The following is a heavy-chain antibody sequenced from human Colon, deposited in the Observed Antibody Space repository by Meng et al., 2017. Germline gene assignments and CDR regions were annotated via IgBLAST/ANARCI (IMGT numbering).Heavy chain of an antibody. CDR3: ARDLLRSGYSSSWLPNDY. CDR2: ISSSGSTI. J-gene: IGHJ4*02. V-gene: IGHV3-11*01. D-gene: IGHD6-13*01. Sequence: GGSLRLSCAAAGFTFSDYYMSWISQAPGKGLEWVSYISSSGSTIYYADSVKGRFTISRDNAKNSLYLQMNSLRAEDTAVYYCARDLLRSGYSSSWLPNDYWGQGTLVTVSS. CDR1: GFTFSDYY.